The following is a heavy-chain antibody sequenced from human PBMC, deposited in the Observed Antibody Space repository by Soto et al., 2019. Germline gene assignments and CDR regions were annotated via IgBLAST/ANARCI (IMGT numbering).Heavy chain of an antibody. CDR3: ARDPRRSGMDV. CDR2: VYDNGRP. D-gene: IGHD6-6*01. CDR1: GGSISVYY. Sequence: SETLSLTCTISGGSISVYYWSWIRQSPRQGLEWIGYVYDNGRPYYSPSLKSRVTISADTSKNQISLKLTSATAADTAVYYCARDPRRSGMDVWGQGTTVTVSS. J-gene: IGHJ6*02. V-gene: IGHV4-59*01.